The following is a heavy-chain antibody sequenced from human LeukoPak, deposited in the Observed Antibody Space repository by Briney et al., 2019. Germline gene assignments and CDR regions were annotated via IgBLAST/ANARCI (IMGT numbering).Heavy chain of an antibody. J-gene: IGHJ3*02. CDR1: GFTFSSYS. CDR2: ISSSSSYI. V-gene: IGHV3-21*03. CDR3: TTDDYYEKTPVDFDSFDI. Sequence: GGSLRLSCAASGFTFSSYSMNWVRQAPGKGLEWVSSISSSSSYIYYADSVKGRFTISRDNAKNSLYLQMNNLKTEDTAVYFCTTDDYYEKTPVDFDSFDIWGQGTMVTVSS. D-gene: IGHD3-16*01.